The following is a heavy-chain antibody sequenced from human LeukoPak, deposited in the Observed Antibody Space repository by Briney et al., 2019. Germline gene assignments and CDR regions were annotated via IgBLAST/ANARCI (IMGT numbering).Heavy chain of an antibody. J-gene: IGHJ4*02. CDR1: GGSISSYY. D-gene: IGHD1-26*01. CDR2: IYYSGST. Sequence: SETLSLTCTVSGGSISSYYWSWIRQPPGKGLEWIGYIYYSGSTNYNPSLKSRVTISVDTSKNQFSLKLSPVTAADTAVYYCAAIPPSSGSYLSLDYWGQGTLVTVSS. CDR3: AAIPPSSGSYLSLDY. V-gene: IGHV4-59*01.